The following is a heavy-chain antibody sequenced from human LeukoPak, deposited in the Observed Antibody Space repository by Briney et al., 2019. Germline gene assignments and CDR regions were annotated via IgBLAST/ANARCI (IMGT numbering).Heavy chain of an antibody. CDR3: ARDREVLSWFDP. D-gene: IGHD1-26*01. CDR2: INTETGNP. CDR1: GYTFISYA. Sequence: GASVKVSCKASGYTFISYAMNWVRQAPGQGLEWMGWINTETGNPTYAQGFTGQFVFSLDTSASTAYLQISSLKAEDTAVYYCARDREVLSWFDPWGQGTLVTVSS. V-gene: IGHV7-4-1*02. J-gene: IGHJ5*02.